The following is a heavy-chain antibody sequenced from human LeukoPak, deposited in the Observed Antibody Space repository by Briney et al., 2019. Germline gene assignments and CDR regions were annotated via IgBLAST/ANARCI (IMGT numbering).Heavy chain of an antibody. V-gene: IGHV4-59*01. J-gene: IGHJ4*02. CDR1: GGSISIYY. D-gene: IGHD6-19*01. Sequence: SEALSLTCTVSGGSISIYYWSWLRQPPGKGLEWIGYIYYSGSTNYNPSLKSRVTISVDTSKNQFSLKLSSVTAADTAVYYCACSSSGWMDYWGQGTLVTVSS. CDR3: ACSSSGWMDY. CDR2: IYYSGST.